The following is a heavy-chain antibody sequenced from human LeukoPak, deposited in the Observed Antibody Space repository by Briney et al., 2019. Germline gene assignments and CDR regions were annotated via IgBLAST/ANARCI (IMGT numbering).Heavy chain of an antibody. CDR2: INHSGST. J-gene: IGHJ4*02. D-gene: IGHD1-26*01. Sequence: PSETLSLTCAVYGGSFSGYYWSWIRQPPGKGLEWIGEINHSGSTNYNPSLKSRVTISVDTSKNQFSLKLSSVTAADTAVYHCARVRNSGRPDYWGQGTLVTVSS. CDR3: ARVRNSGRPDY. CDR1: GGSFSGYY. V-gene: IGHV4-34*01.